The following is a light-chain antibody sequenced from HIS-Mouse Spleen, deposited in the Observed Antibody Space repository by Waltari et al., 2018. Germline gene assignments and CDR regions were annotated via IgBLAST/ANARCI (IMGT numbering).Light chain of an antibody. J-gene: IGLJ1*01. V-gene: IGLV2-8*01. CDR1: SSDVGGYNY. Sequence: QSALTQPPSASGSPGQSVTISCTGTSSDVGGYNYVSWYQQHPGKAPKLMIYAVSKRPSGVPDRFSGSKSGKPASLAVSGLQAEDEADYYCSSYAGSNNSLYVFGTGTKVTVL. CDR2: AVS. CDR3: SSYAGSNNSLYV.